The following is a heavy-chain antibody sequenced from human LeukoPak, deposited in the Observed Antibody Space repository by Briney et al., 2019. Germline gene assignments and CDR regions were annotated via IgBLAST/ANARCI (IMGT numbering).Heavy chain of an antibody. J-gene: IGHJ3*02. Sequence: PSETLSLTCTVSGGSISSSSYYWGWIRQPPGKGLEWIGRIYYSGSTYYNQSLKSRVTISVDTSKNQFSLKLSSVTAADTAVYFCARGPYSYDSSGAFDIWGQGTMVTVSS. D-gene: IGHD3-22*01. CDR2: IYYSGST. V-gene: IGHV4-39*07. CDR1: GGSISSSSYY. CDR3: ARGPYSYDSSGAFDI.